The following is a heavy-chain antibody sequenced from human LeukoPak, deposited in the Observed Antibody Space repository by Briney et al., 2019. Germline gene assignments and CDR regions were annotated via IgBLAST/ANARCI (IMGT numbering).Heavy chain of an antibody. V-gene: IGHV3-9*03. D-gene: IGHD6-13*01. CDR2: ISWNSGSI. Sequence: GGSLRLSCAASGFTFDDYAMHWVRQAPGKGLEWVSGISWNSGSIGYSDSVKGRFTISRDNAKNSLYLQMNSLRAEDMAFYYCVIALYSSSQWYAFDIWGQGKMVTVSS. CDR3: VIALYSSSQWYAFDI. CDR1: GFTFDDYA. J-gene: IGHJ3*02.